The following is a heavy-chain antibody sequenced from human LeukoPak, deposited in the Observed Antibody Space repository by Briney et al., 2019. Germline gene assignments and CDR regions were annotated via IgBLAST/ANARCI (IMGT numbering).Heavy chain of an antibody. V-gene: IGHV5-51*01. CDR2: TYPGDSDT. J-gene: IGHJ4*02. D-gene: IGHD1-26*01. CDR3: ARESRRKYSGSYHFDY. Sequence: GESLKISCKGSGYSFTSYWIGWVRQMPGKGLEWMGITYPGDSDTRYSPSFQGQVTISADKSISTAYLQWSSLKASDTAMYYCARESRRKYSGSYHFDYWGQGTLVTVSS. CDR1: GYSFTSYW.